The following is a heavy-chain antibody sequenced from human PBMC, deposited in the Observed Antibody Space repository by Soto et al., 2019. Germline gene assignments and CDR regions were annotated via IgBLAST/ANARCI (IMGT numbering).Heavy chain of an antibody. CDR3: ARDRQYYHFWSGNQNEGPHGMDV. Sequence: SVKVSCKASGGTPSNSATSWVRQAPGHGREWRGGIIPVFGLVNYAQTFQGRVTITADESANTAYMELSSLRPEDTAVYYCARDRQYYHFWSGNQNEGPHGMDVWGQGTTVTVSS. J-gene: IGHJ6*02. CDR1: GGTPSNSA. CDR2: IIPVFGLV. V-gene: IGHV1-69*13. D-gene: IGHD3-3*02.